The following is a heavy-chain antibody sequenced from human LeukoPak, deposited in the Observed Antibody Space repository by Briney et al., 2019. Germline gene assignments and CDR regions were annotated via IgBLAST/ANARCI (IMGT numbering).Heavy chain of an antibody. D-gene: IGHD6-13*01. J-gene: IGHJ4*02. CDR2: TYYRSRWTF. CDR3: ARDLSAGADY. CDR1: GDSVPRKIAA. V-gene: IGHV6-1*01. Sequence: SQTLSLTCPISGDSVPRKIAAWNWFRQSPSRGLEWLGRTYYRSRWTFEYAVSVKGRITFKSDTSKNQVSLHLTSVTPNDTALYYCARDLSAGADYWGQGILVTVSS.